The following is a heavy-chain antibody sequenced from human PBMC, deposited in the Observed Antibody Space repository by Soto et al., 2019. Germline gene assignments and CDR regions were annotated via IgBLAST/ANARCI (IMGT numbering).Heavy chain of an antibody. CDR3: ARDPWAADY. J-gene: IGHJ4*02. CDR1: GVTVCTKY. CDR2: IYSGGST. Sequence: GGSPRICCAACGVTVCTKYMSWVRQAPGKGLEWVSVIYSGGSTFYADSVRGRFTISRDNSKNTVNLQMNSLRAEDTAVYYCARDPWAADYWGQGTLVTVSS. V-gene: IGHV3-66*01. D-gene: IGHD3-16*01.